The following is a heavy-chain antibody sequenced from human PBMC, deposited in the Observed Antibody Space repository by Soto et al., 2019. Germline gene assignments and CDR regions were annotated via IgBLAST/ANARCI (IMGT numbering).Heavy chain of an antibody. V-gene: IGHV3-30*18. J-gene: IGHJ3*02. CDR2: ISDDGSNK. CDR1: GFTFRTSG. CDR3: AKGGGYSYGTNDAFDI. Sequence: QVQLVESGGGVVQPGRSLRLSCAASGFTFRTSGMHWVRQAPGKGLEWVAVISDDGSNKYNIASVEGRFTISRDNSKNTLYLQMNSLRTEDTAVYYCAKGGGYSYGTNDAFDIWGQGTMVTVPS. D-gene: IGHD5-18*01.